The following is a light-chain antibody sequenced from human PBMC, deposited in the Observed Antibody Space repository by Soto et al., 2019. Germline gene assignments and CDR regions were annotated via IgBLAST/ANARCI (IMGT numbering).Light chain of an antibody. Sequence: QSVLTQPPSASGSPGQSVIISCTGTSSDVGGYNYVSWYQQHPGKAPKLIIYEVTKRPSGVPYRFSGSKSGNTASLTVSGLQTEDEADYYCSSYSSSTSPYVLGTGTKVTV. J-gene: IGLJ1*01. CDR2: EVT. CDR3: SSYSSSTSPYV. V-gene: IGLV2-8*01. CDR1: SSDVGGYNY.